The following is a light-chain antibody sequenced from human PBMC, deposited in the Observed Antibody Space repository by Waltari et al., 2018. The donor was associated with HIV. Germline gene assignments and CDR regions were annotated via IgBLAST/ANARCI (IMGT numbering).Light chain of an antibody. CDR3: QHLNTYPLFT. V-gene: IGKV1-9*01. J-gene: IGKJ3*01. CDR1: QGIGSN. Sequence: DIQLTQSPSFMSASVGDRVTITCRASQGIGSNLAWYRQKPGQAPRLLIFAASTLESGVPSRFSGSVSGTDFALTIKSLQPEDFATYYCQHLNTYPLFTFGPGTTVDIK. CDR2: AAS.